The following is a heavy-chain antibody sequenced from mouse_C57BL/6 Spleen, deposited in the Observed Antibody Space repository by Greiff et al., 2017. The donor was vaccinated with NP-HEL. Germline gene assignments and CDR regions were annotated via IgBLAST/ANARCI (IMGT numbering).Heavy chain of an antibody. Sequence: VQRMESGPELVKPGASVTISCKASGYAFSSSWMNWVKQRPGKGLVWIGRIYPGDGDTNYNGKFKGKATLTADKSSSTAYMQLSSLTSEDSAVYFCAREGYYAFDYWGQGTTLTVSS. J-gene: IGHJ2*01. CDR3: AREGYYAFDY. CDR2: IYPGDGDT. D-gene: IGHD2-3*01. V-gene: IGHV1-82*01. CDR1: GYAFSSSW.